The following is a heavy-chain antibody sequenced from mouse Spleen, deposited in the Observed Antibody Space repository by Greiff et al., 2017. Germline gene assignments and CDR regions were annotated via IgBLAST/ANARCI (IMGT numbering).Heavy chain of an antibody. CDR3: ARPGGYFDY. J-gene: IGHJ2*01. CDR1: GFTFSSYA. V-gene: IGHV5-9-3*01. CDR2: ISSGGSYT. Sequence: EVKLMESGGGLVKPGGSLKLSCAASGFTFSSYAMSWVRQTPEKRLEWVATISSGGSYTYYPDSVKGRFTISRDNAKNTLYLQMSSLRSEDTAMYYCARPGGYFDYWGQGTTLTVSS.